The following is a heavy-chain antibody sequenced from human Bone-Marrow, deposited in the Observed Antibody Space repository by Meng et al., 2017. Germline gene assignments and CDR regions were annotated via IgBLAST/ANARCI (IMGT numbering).Heavy chain of an antibody. Sequence: SLKISCAASGFTFDDYAMHWVRQAPGKGLEWVSGISWNSGSIGYADSVKGRFIISRDNAKNSLYLQMNSLRAEDMALYYCAKGSYATSHYGMDVWGQGTTVTVSS. J-gene: IGHJ6*02. CDR1: GFTFDDYA. CDR2: ISWNSGSI. V-gene: IGHV3-9*03. D-gene: IGHD5-18*01. CDR3: AKGSYATSHYGMDV.